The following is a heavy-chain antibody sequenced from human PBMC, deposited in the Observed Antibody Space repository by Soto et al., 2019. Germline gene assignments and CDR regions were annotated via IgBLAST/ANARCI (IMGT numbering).Heavy chain of an antibody. Sequence: PGGSLRLSCTASGFDFSGSEMNWFRQAAGKGLEWVAYITGSGGVTFHADSVKGRFGISRDNAKNSLFLDMSDLTADDTGVYYCAKVAPFILGSPFWGQGTLVTVSS. CDR3: AKVAPFILGSPF. CDR1: GFDFSGSE. V-gene: IGHV3-48*03. CDR2: ITGSGGVT. J-gene: IGHJ4*02. D-gene: IGHD2-21*01.